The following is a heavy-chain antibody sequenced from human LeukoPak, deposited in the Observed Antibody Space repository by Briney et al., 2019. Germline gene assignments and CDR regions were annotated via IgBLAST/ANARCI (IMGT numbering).Heavy chain of an antibody. CDR3: ARGGMAAAGTTDY. Sequence: SETLSLTCAVYGVFFSGYYWSWIRQPPGKGLEGIVEINHSGSTNYNPSLKSRVTISVDTSKNQFSLKLSAVTAADTAVYYCARGGMAAAGTTDYWGQGTLVTVSS. V-gene: IGHV4-34*01. CDR1: GVFFSGYY. D-gene: IGHD6-13*01. CDR2: INHSGST. J-gene: IGHJ4*02.